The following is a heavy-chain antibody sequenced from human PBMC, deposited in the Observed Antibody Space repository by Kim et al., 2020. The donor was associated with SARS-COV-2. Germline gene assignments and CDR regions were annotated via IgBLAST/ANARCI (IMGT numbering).Heavy chain of an antibody. CDR1: GYTFTNHW. CDR2: IYLGDSDT. J-gene: IGHJ3*01. V-gene: IGHV5-51*01. Sequence: GESLKISCKGSGYTFTNHWIAWVRQMPGKGLEWMGIIYLGDSDTRYSPAFQGQVTISVDRSISTAYLQWSSLKASDTAMYFCARRTGGVGLSSAFDFWGQGTTVTVSS. D-gene: IGHD1-26*01. CDR3: ARRTGGVGLSSAFDF.